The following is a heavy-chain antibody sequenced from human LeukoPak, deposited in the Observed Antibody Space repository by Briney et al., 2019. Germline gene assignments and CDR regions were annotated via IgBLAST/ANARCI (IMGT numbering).Heavy chain of an antibody. D-gene: IGHD3-22*01. CDR2: IYYSGST. Sequence: PSETLSLTCTVSGGSISSSSYYWGWIRQPPGKGLEWIGSIYYSGSTYYNPSLKSRVTISVDTSKNQFSLKLSSVTAADTAVYYCARRSRYYYDSSGSIFDIWGQGTMVTVSS. V-gene: IGHV4-39*01. J-gene: IGHJ3*02. CDR1: GGSISSSSYY. CDR3: ARRSRYYYDSSGSIFDI.